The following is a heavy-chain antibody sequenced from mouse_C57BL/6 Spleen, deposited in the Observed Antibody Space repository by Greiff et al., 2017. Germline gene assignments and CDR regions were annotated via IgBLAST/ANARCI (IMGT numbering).Heavy chain of an antibody. CDR2: IYPGSGST. D-gene: IGHD1-1*01. CDR3: ARSHYGGNYYALDY. CDR1: GYTFTSYW. Sequence: QVQLQQPGAELVKPGASVKMSCKASGYTFTSYWITWVKQRPGQGLEWIGDIYPGSGSTNYNAKFKSKATLTADTSSSTAYMQLSSLTSEDPAVYYCARSHYGGNYYALDYWGQGTSVTVSA. V-gene: IGHV1-55*01. J-gene: IGHJ4*01.